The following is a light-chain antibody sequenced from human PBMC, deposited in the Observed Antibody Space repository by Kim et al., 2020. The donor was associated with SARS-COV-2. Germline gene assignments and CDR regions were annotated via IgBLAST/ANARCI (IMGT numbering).Light chain of an antibody. CDR3: LQHNSYPRT. CDR2: GAS. V-gene: IGKV3-15*01. Sequence: IVMTQSPATLSVSPGERATLSCRASQSVSSNLAWYQQKPGQAPRLLIYGASMRATGIPARFSGSGSETEFTLTITSLQPEDFATYYCLQHNSYPRTFGQGTKVDIK. CDR1: QSVSSN. J-gene: IGKJ1*01.